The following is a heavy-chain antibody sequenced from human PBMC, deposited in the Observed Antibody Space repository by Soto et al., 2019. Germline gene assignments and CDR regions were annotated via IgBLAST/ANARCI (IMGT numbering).Heavy chain of an antibody. CDR1: GFTFSIYG. D-gene: IGHD2-2*01. CDR2: IWYDGSNK. CDR3: ARAGYCSSTTCANYYGMDV. Sequence: GGSLRLSCAASGFTFSIYGMDWVRQAPGKGLEWIGAIWYDGSNKYYADSVKGRFTISRDNSKNTLSLQMNSLRAEDTAVYYCARAGYCSSTTCANYYGMDVWGQGTTVTVSS. J-gene: IGHJ6*02. V-gene: IGHV3-33*01.